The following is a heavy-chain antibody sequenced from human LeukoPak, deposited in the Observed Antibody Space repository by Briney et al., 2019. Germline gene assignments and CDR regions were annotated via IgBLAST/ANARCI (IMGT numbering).Heavy chain of an antibody. J-gene: IGHJ4*02. D-gene: IGHD3-22*01. Sequence: SETLSLTCTVSGGSISSYYWSWIRQPPGKGLEWIGYIYYSGTTSYNPSLQSRVTISVDTSKNQFSLKLSSVTAADTAVYYCARDRGDYDSSGYYGYFDYWGQGALVTVSS. CDR3: ARDRGDYDSSGYYGYFDY. CDR1: GGSISSYY. CDR2: IYYSGTT. V-gene: IGHV4-59*01.